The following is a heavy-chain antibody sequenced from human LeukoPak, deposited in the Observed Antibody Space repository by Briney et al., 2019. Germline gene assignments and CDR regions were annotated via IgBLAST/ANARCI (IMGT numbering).Heavy chain of an antibody. Sequence: GASVKDSCKASGYTFTSYAMHWVRQAPGQRPEWMGWINASNGDTKYSQKFQGRVTITRDTSASTAYMELSSLRSEDTAVYYCARDYSAVAGIDYWGQGTLVTVSS. CDR1: GYTFTSYA. D-gene: IGHD6-19*01. CDR3: ARDYSAVAGIDY. J-gene: IGHJ4*02. V-gene: IGHV1-3*01. CDR2: INASNGDT.